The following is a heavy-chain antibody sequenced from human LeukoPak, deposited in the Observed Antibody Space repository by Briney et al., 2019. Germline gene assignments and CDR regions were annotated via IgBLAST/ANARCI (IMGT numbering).Heavy chain of an antibody. V-gene: IGHV4-59*01. CDR3: ARSIILTGYYKHDAFGI. CDR2: IYYSGST. J-gene: IGHJ3*02. Sequence: PSETLSLTCTVSGGTISSYYWSWIRQPPGKGLEWIGCIYYSGSTNYNPSLKSRVTILVDTSKNQFSLKLSSVTAADTAVYYCARSIILTGYYKHDAFGIWGQGTMVTVSS. D-gene: IGHD3-9*01. CDR1: GGTISSYY.